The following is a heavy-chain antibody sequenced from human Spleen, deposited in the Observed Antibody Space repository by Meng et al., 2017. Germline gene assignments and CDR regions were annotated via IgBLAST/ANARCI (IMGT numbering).Heavy chain of an antibody. J-gene: IGHJ5*02. CDR3: ACSGSSCYSLLVSPP. Sequence: QVQLQESGPGLVVPSGTLSLTCAVPGASLSTYYWGWIRQSPGKGLQRIGETNHRGSTKYNPSLKSRVTISVDTSKNQFSLKLTSVTAADSAVYYCACSGSSCYSLLVSPPWGQGTLVTVSS. CDR2: TNHRGST. V-gene: IGHV4-34*01. CDR1: GASLSTYY. D-gene: IGHD2-15*01.